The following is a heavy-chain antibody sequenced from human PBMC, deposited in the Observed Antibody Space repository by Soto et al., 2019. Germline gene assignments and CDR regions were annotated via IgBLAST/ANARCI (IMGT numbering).Heavy chain of an antibody. J-gene: IGHJ6*02. Sequence: SETLSLTCAVYGGSFSGYYWSWIRQPPGKGLEWIGEINHSGSTNYNPSLKSRVPISVDTSKNQFSLKLSSVTAADTAVYYCARGYKNIPKGWGNVPATKHRYYGMDVWGQGTTVTVSS. CDR1: GGSFSGYY. D-gene: IGHD2-2*01. V-gene: IGHV4-34*01. CDR2: INHSGST. CDR3: ARGYKNIPKGWGNVPATKHRYYGMDV.